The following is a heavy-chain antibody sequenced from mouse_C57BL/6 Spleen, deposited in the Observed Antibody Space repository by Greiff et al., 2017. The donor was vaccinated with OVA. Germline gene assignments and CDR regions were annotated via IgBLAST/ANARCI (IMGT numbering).Heavy chain of an antibody. J-gene: IGHJ1*03. V-gene: IGHV14-1*01. CDR2: IDPEDGDT. Sequence: EVQLQQSGAELVRPGASVKLSCTASGFNIKDYYMPWVKQRPEQGLEWIGRIDPEDGDTEYAQKLQGKATMSADTSYNTAFLQLNRLTSEDTAVYYCTPSWDVGYFDVWGTGTTVTVSS. CDR3: TPSWDVGYFDV. D-gene: IGHD4-1*01. CDR1: GFNIKDYY.